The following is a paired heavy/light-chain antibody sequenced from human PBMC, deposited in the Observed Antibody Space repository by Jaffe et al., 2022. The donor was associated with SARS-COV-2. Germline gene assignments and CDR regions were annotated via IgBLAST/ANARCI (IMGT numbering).Light chain of an antibody. CDR1: SSNIGAGYD. Sequence: QSVLTQPPSVSGAPGQRVTISCTGSSSNIGAGYDVHWYQQLPGTAPKLLIYNNINRPSGVPDRFSGSNSGTSASLAISGLQAEDEADYYCQSYDRSMSGPWVFGGGTKLTVL. CDR2: NNI. CDR3: QSYDRSMSGPWV. V-gene: IGLV1-40*01. J-gene: IGLJ3*02.
Heavy chain of an antibody. D-gene: IGHD3-10*01. CDR1: GYTFTTYA. J-gene: IGHJ5*02. Sequence: QVQLVQSGAEVKKPGASVKVSCKASGYTFTTYAMHWVRQAPGQRLEWMGWINAANGNTKYSQKFQGRVIITRDTSATTGYMELSSLTSEDTAVYYCATEANYYGSGSHKNWFDPWGQGTLVTVSS. CDR2: INAANGNT. CDR3: ATEANYYGSGSHKNWFDP. V-gene: IGHV1-3*01.